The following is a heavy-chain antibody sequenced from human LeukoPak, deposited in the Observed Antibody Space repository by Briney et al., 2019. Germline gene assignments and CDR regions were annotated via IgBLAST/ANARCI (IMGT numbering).Heavy chain of an antibody. J-gene: IGHJ4*02. D-gene: IGHD3/OR15-3a*01. Sequence: GGSLRLSCAVSGFTVSDYPMNWVRQATGKGLEWVSHINSGSNDIWYPDSVKGRFTISRDNARSSLYLQMNSLRDEDTAVYYCATDRDWAFDYWGQGTLVTVSS. CDR2: INSGSNDI. CDR1: GFTVSDYP. CDR3: ATDRDWAFDY. V-gene: IGHV3-21*05.